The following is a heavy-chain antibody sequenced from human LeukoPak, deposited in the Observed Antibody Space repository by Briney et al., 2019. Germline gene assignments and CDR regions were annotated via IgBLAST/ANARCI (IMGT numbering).Heavy chain of an antibody. J-gene: IGHJ6*02. CDR2: IYYSGST. CDR1: GGSISSYY. V-gene: IGHV4-59*01. Sequence: SETLSLTCTVSGGSISSYYWSWIRQPPGKGLEWIGYIYYSGSTNYNPSLKSRVTISVDTSKNQFSLKLSSVTAADTAVYYCARDLGGGYDFWGQGTTVTVSS. D-gene: IGHD5-12*01. CDR3: ARDLGGGYDF.